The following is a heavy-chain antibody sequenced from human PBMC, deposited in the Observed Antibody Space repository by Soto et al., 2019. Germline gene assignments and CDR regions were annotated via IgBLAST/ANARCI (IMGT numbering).Heavy chain of an antibody. J-gene: IGHJ6*03. CDR2: INPNGGVT. CDR3: ARESGGATATLDYYYFYMDV. D-gene: IGHD5-12*01. CDR1: GDSFNDYY. Sequence: QVQLVQSGAEVRKPGASVTVSCRSSGDSFNDYYIHWVRQAPGQGFEWMGWINPNGGVTKYAQKFKGWVSMTRDTSIRTVYIQLSRLRSDDTAVYYCARESGGATATLDYYYFYMDVWGTGTTVTVSS. V-gene: IGHV1-2*04.